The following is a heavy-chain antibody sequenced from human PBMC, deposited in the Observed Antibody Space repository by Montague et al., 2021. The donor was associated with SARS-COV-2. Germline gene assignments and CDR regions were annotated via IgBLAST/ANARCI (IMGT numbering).Heavy chain of an antibody. D-gene: IGHD6-6*01. V-gene: IGHV4-34*01. CDR3: ARGRRTAARPGEGYFDL. J-gene: IGHJ2*01. Sequence: SETLSLTCAVYGGSFSGYYWSWIRQPPGKGLEWIGEINHSGSTNYNPSLKSRVTISLDTSKNQFSLKLSSVTAADTAVYYCARGRRTAARPGEGYFDLWGRGTLVTVSS. CDR1: GGSFSGYY. CDR2: INHSGST.